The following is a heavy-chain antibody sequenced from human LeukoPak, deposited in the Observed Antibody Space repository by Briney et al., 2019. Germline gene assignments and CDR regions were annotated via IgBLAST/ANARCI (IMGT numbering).Heavy chain of an antibody. J-gene: IGHJ4*02. CDR1: GFTVSSNY. CDR3: ARGEYQLPQGN. Sequence: GGSLRLSCAASGFTVSSNYMSWVRQGPGKGLEWVSVIYSGGSTYYADSVKGRFTISRDNSKNTLYLQMNSLRAEDTAVYYCARGEYQLPQGNWGQGTLVTASS. D-gene: IGHD2-2*01. V-gene: IGHV3-66*02. CDR2: IYSGGST.